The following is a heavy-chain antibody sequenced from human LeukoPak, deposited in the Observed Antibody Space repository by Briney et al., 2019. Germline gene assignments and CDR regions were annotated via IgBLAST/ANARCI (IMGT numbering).Heavy chain of an antibody. V-gene: IGHV1-2*02. J-gene: IGHJ4*02. CDR3: ARSGYVSSSHIYN. CDR1: GYTFTGYY. D-gene: IGHD6-6*01. Sequence: ASMKVSCKASGYTFTGYYVHWVRQAPGQGLEWMGWINPNSGGTNFAQKFQGRVTMTRDTSISTAYMELSRLRSDDTAVYYCARSGYVSSSHIYNWGQGTLVTVSS. CDR2: INPNSGGT.